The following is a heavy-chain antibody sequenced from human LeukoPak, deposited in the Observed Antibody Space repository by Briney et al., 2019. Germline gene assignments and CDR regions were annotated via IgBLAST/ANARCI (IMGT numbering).Heavy chain of an antibody. Sequence: GGSLRLSCAASGFTFDDYAMHWVRQAPGKGLEWVSGISWNSGSIGYADSVKGRFTISRDNAKNSLYLQMNSLRAEDTALYYCAKDMGMREQWLVLDYWGQGTLVTVSS. CDR3: AKDMGMREQWLVLDY. D-gene: IGHD6-19*01. CDR2: ISWNSGSI. J-gene: IGHJ4*02. V-gene: IGHV3-9*01. CDR1: GFTFDDYA.